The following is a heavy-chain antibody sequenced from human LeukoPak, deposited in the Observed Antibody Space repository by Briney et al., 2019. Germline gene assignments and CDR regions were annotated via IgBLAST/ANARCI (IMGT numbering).Heavy chain of an antibody. D-gene: IGHD3-22*01. CDR2: INPNSGGS. V-gene: IGHV1-2*06. CDR1: GYTLTDYY. Sequence: ASVKVSCKASGYTLTDYYMHWVRQAPGQGLEWMGRINPNSGGSNYAQKFQGRVTMTRDTSISTVYMELSRLRSDDTAVYYCARVGYYESSGYYEYWGQGTLVTVSS. CDR3: ARVGYYESSGYYEY. J-gene: IGHJ4*02.